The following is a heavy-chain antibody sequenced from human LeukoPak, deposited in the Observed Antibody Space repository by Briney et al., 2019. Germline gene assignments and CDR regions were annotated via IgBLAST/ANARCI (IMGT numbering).Heavy chain of an antibody. CDR3: AKDIQLSA. V-gene: IGHV3-23*01. D-gene: IGHD5-24*01. CDR1: GFNFNDAA. J-gene: IGHJ3*01. Sequence: SGGSLRLSCAASGFNFNDAAMTWVRQAPGKGLEWVSLIASSGRNTYYTDSVRGRFTISRDNSKNTLSLQMNSLRVEDTAMYYCAKDIQLSAWGLGTMVTVSS. CDR2: IASSGRNT.